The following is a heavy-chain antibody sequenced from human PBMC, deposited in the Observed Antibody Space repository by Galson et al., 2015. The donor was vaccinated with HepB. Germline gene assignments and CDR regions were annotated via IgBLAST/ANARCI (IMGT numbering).Heavy chain of an antibody. V-gene: IGHV1-69*13. J-gene: IGHJ6*02. Sequence: SVKVSCKASGGTFSSYAISWVRQAPGQGLEWMGGIIPIFGTANYAQKSQGRVTITADESTSTAYMELSSLRSEDTAVYYCASRPTTVTTDYYYYGMDVWGQGTTVTVS. CDR2: IIPIFGTA. D-gene: IGHD4-17*01. CDR3: ASRPTTVTTDYYYYGMDV. CDR1: GGTFSSYA.